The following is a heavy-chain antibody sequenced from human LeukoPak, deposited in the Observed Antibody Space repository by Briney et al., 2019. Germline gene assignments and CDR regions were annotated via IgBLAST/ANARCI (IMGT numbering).Heavy chain of an antibody. Sequence: PGESLKISCKGSGYSFTSYWIGCVRQMPGKGLVWMGIIYPGDSDTRYSPSFQGQVTISADKSISTAYLQWSSLKASDTAMYYCAIVDYGGNSYNWCDPWGQGTLVTVSS. J-gene: IGHJ5*02. D-gene: IGHD4-23*01. CDR2: IYPGDSDT. V-gene: IGHV5-51*01. CDR1: GYSFTSYW. CDR3: AIVDYGGNSYNWCDP.